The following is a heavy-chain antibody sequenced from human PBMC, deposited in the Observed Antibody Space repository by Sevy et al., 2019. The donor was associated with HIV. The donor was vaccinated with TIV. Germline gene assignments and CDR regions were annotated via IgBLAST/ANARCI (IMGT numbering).Heavy chain of an antibody. Sequence: GGSLRLSCAASGFTFSAHAMHWVRQAPGKGLEWVAVISYDGTSQYYADSVRGRFTISRDISRNTLYLQMNSLGAEDTAVYYCARDAGYSVGWYSSNYWGHGTLVTVSS. CDR2: ISYDGTSQ. CDR1: GFTFSAHA. D-gene: IGHD6-19*01. J-gene: IGHJ4*01. CDR3: ARDAGYSVGWYSSNY. V-gene: IGHV3-30-3*01.